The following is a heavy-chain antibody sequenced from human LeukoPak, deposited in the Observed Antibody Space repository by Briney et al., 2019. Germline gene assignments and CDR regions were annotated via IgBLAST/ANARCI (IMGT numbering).Heavy chain of an antibody. J-gene: IGHJ4*02. CDR2: ISGIGSST. CDR1: GFTFRSYA. D-gene: IGHD3-3*01. Sequence: PGGSLRLSCAASGFTFRSYAMSWVRQAPGKGLEWVSAISGIGSSTYYADSVKGRFTISRDNSKNTLFLQMSSLRAEDTAVYYCAKGYLEWPVKDYFDYWGQGTLVTVSS. V-gene: IGHV3-23*01. CDR3: AKGYLEWPVKDYFDY.